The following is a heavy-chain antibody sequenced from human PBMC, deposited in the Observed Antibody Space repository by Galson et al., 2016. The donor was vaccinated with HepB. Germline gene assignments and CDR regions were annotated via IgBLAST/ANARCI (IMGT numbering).Heavy chain of an antibody. CDR1: GFTFSTYW. J-gene: IGHJ4*02. Sequence: SLRLSCAASGFTFSTYWMHWVRQAPGKGLVWVSRINRGGTSTAFADSVKGRFTISRDNAKNTLYLQMNSLRAEDTAVYYCASSVRGSGSPPGGYWGQGILVTVSS. D-gene: IGHD3-10*01. V-gene: IGHV3-74*01. CDR2: INRGGTST. CDR3: ASSVRGSGSPPGGY.